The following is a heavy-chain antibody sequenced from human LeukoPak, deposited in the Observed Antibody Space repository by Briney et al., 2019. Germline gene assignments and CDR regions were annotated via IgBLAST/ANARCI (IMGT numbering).Heavy chain of an antibody. V-gene: IGHV1-2*02. J-gene: IGHJ4*02. CDR3: ARTFGKGSAATDY. D-gene: IGHD2-15*01. Sequence: ASVKVSCKASGYTFTSYDINWVRQATGQGLEWMGWINPNSGGTNYAQKFQGRVTMTRDTSISTAYMELSRLRSDDTAVYYCARTFGKGSAATDYWGQGTLVTVSS. CDR2: INPNSGGT. CDR1: GYTFTSYD.